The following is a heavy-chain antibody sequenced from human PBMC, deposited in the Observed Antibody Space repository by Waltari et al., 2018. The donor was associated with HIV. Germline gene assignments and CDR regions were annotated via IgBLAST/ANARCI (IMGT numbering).Heavy chain of an antibody. D-gene: IGHD6-19*01. Sequence: QVQLVQSGAEVKKPGATVKVSCKASGYTFTGYYMHWVRQAPGQGLEWMGRINPNSGDTNYAQKFQGRVTMTRDPSISTVYMDLGRLKSDDTAVYYCARVCYGGWYIGNWYFDLWGRGTLVTVSS. V-gene: IGHV1-2*06. CDR1: GYTFTGYY. CDR3: ARVCYGGWYIGNWYFDL. CDR2: INPNSGDT. J-gene: IGHJ2*01.